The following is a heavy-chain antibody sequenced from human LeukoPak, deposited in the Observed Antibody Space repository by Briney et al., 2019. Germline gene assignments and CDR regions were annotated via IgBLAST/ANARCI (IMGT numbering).Heavy chain of an antibody. CDR3: AKDGYDFWSGYTFDY. CDR1: GFTFSSYG. D-gene: IGHD3-3*01. Sequence: GGSLRLSCAASGFTFSSYGMHWVRQAPGKGLEWVAVIWYDGSNKYYADSVKGRFTISRDNSKNTLYLQMNSLRAEDTAVYYCAKDGYDFWSGYTFDYWGQGTLVTVPS. CDR2: IWYDGSNK. J-gene: IGHJ4*02. V-gene: IGHV3-33*06.